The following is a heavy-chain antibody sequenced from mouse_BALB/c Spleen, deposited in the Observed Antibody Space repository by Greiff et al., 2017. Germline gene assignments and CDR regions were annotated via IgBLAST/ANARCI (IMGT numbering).Heavy chain of an antibody. CDR3: AYTVEFAY. V-gene: IGHV14-3*02. D-gene: IGHD1-1*01. Sequence: VQLQQSGAELVKPGASVKLSCTASGFNIKDTYMHWVKQRPEQGLEWIGRIDPANGNTKYDPKFQGKATITADTSSNTAYLQLSSLTSEDTAVYYGAYTVEFAYWGQGTLVTVAA. CDR2: IDPANGNT. J-gene: IGHJ3*01. CDR1: GFNIKDTY.